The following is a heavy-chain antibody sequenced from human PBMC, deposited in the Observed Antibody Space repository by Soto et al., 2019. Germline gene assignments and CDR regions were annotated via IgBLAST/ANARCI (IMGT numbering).Heavy chain of an antibody. CDR3: ARDPEQQLGSFDY. CDR1: GGSISSGDYY. CDR2: IYYSGST. J-gene: IGHJ4*02. V-gene: IGHV4-30-4*02. D-gene: IGHD1-1*01. Sequence: SDTLSLTCTVSGGSISSGDYYWSWIRQPPGKGLEGIGYIYYSGSTYYNPSLKSRVTISVDTSKNQFSLKLSSVTAADTAVYYCARDPEQQLGSFDYWGQGTLVTVSS.